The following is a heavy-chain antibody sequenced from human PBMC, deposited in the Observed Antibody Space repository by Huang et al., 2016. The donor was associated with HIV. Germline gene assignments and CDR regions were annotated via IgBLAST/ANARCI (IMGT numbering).Heavy chain of an antibody. J-gene: IGHJ3*02. CDR2: IFYRGST. CDR3: ARVVLLLGKYGDYEENAFDI. CDR1: GGSVSSGSYY. Sequence: QVQLQESGPGLVKPSETLSLTCTVSGGSVSSGSYYWSWIRQPPGKGLEWIGYIFYRGSTNYNPFLKSRVTIAVDTSKNQFSLKLSSVTAADTAVYYCARVVLLLGKYGDYEENAFDIWGQGTMVTVSS. D-gene: IGHD4-17*01. V-gene: IGHV4-61*01.